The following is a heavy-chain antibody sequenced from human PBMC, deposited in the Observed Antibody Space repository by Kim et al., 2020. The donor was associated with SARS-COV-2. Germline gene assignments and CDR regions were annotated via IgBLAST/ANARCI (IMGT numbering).Heavy chain of an antibody. D-gene: IGHD3-9*01. J-gene: IGHJ2*01. V-gene: IGHV4-59*01. CDR1: GGSISSYY. CDR2: IYYSGST. Sequence: SETLSHTCTVSGGSISSYYWSWIRQPPGKGLEWIGYIYYSGSTNYNPSLKSRVTISVDTSKNQFSLKLSSVTAADTAVYYCARPHYDILTGYYPWYFDL. CDR3: ARPHYDILTGYYPWYFDL.